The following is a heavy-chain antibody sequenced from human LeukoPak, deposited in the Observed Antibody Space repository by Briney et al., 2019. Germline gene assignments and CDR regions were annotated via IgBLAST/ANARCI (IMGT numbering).Heavy chain of an antibody. J-gene: IGHJ4*02. Sequence: PGRSLRLSCAASGFTFSSYAMHWVRQAPGKGLEWVAVISYDGSNKYYADSVKGRFTISRDNSKNTLYLQMNSLRAEDTAVYYCARDLLPAVRYTSGYYDYWGQGTLVTVSS. CDR2: ISYDGSNK. V-gene: IGHV3-30-3*01. D-gene: IGHD3-3*01. CDR3: ARDLLPAVRYTSGYYDY. CDR1: GFTFSSYA.